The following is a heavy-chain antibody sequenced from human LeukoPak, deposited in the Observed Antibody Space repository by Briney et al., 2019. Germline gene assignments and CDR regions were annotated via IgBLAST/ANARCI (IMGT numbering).Heavy chain of an antibody. CDR3: ARDRPRPGYDSSGYYYSDYFDY. J-gene: IGHJ4*02. Sequence: QPGGSLRLSCAASGFTFSCMNWVRQAPGKGLEWVSYISSSSSTIYYADSVKGRFTISRDNAKNSLYLQMNSLRAEDTAVYYCARDRPRPGYDSSGYYYSDYFDYWGQGTLVTVSS. V-gene: IGHV3-48*01. CDR1: GFTFSC. D-gene: IGHD3-22*01. CDR2: ISSSSSTI.